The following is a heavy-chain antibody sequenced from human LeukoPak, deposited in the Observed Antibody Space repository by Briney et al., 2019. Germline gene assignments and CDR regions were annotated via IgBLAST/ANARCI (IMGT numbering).Heavy chain of an antibody. J-gene: IGHJ1*01. Sequence: SETLSLTCTVSGGSISVYYWSWIRQPPGKGLEWIGYICYCWSTNYNPSLKSRVTISVDTSKNQFSLKLSSVTAADTAVYYCARHSKYYYDSSGSYVGYFQHWGQGTLVTV. CDR1: GGSISVYY. CDR2: ICYCWST. CDR3: ARHSKYYYDSSGSYVGYFQH. D-gene: IGHD3-22*01. V-gene: IGHV4-59*08.